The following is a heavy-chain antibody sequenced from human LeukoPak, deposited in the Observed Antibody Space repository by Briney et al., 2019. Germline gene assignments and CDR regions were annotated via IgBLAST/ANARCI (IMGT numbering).Heavy chain of an antibody. CDR3: TTIDYYDSSGYYDGDY. Sequence: GGSLRLSCAASGFTFSNAWMNWVRQAPGKGLEWVGRIKSKTDGGTTDYAAPVKGRFTISSDDSKNTLYLQMNSLKTEDTAVYYCTTIDYYDSSGYYDGDYWGQGTLVTVSS. J-gene: IGHJ4*02. D-gene: IGHD3-22*01. V-gene: IGHV3-15*07. CDR1: GFTFSNAW. CDR2: IKSKTDGGTT.